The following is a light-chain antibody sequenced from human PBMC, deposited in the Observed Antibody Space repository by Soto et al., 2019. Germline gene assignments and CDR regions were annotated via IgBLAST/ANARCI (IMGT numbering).Light chain of an antibody. V-gene: IGKV3-20*01. Sequence: EIVLTQSPGTLSLSPGERATLSCRASQSVTSSYLAWYHQKAGQAPRLLIYGASSRATGIPYRFSGSGSGTDFTLTISRLEPEDSAVYYCQQYGSSPRFTFGPGKKVDIK. CDR3: QQYGSSPRFT. J-gene: IGKJ3*01. CDR2: GAS. CDR1: QSVTSSY.